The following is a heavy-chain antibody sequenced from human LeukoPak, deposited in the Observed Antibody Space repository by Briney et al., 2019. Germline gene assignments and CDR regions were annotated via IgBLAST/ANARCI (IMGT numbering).Heavy chain of an antibody. V-gene: IGHV3-48*04. CDR2: ISSSSSTI. CDR1: GFTFSSYS. CDR3: ARDPYSSGYYYFDY. Sequence: GGSLRLSCAASGFTFSSYSMNWVRQAPGKGLEWVSYISSSSSTIYYADSVKGRFTISRDNAKNSLYLQMNSLRAEDTAVYYCARDPYSSGYYYFDYWGQGTLVTVSS. D-gene: IGHD3-22*01. J-gene: IGHJ4*02.